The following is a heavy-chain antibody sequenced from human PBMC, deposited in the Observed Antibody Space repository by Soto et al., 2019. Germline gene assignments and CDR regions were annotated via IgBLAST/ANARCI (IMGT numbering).Heavy chain of an antibody. CDR1: DGSISSGGYY. CDR3: AGHYDFWSGYYDFDY. Sequence: TLSLTCTVSDGSISSGGYYWSWIRQHPGKGLEWIGYIYYSGSTYYNPSLKSRVTISVDTSKNQFSLRLSSVTAADTAVYYCAGHYDFWSGYYDFDYWGQGTLVTVSS. CDR2: IYYSGST. J-gene: IGHJ4*02. D-gene: IGHD3-3*01. V-gene: IGHV4-31*03.